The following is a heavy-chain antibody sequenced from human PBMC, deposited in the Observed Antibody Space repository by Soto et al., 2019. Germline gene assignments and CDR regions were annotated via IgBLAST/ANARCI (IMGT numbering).Heavy chain of an antibody. V-gene: IGHV4-39*01. Sequence: XETLAVTCTVSGFSSSSSSYYWGWIRQPPGKGLEWIGSIYYSGSTYYNPSLKSRVTISVDTSKNQFSLKLSSVTAADTAVYYCARSYYYGMDVWGQGTTVTVSS. CDR2: IYYSGST. J-gene: IGHJ6*02. CDR3: ARSYYYGMDV. CDR1: GFSSSSSSYY.